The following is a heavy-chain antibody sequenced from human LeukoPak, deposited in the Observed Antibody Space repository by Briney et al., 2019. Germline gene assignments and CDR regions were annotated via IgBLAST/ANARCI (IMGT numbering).Heavy chain of an antibody. V-gene: IGHV3-21*01. CDR1: GFTFSSYS. CDR3: ARTMAVITFGGVIFIEDAFDI. J-gene: IGHJ3*02. D-gene: IGHD3-16*02. Sequence: GGSLRLSCAASGFTFSSYSMNWVRQAPGKGLEWVSSISSSSSYIYYADSVKGRFTISRDNAKNSLYLQMNSLRAEDTAVYYCARTMAVITFGGVIFIEDAFDIWGQGTMVTVSS. CDR2: ISSSSSYI.